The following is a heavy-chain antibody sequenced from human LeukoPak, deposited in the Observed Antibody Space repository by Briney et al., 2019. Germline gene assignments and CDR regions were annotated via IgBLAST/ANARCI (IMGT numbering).Heavy chain of an antibody. J-gene: IGHJ4*02. Sequence: PSETLSLTCTVSGYSISSGYYWGWIRQPPGKGLEWIGSIYHSGSTYYNPSLKSRVTISVDTSKNQFSLKLSSVTAADTAVYYCARAQPEADYWGQGTLVTVSS. V-gene: IGHV4-38-2*02. CDR2: IYHSGST. CDR1: GYSISSGYY. CDR3: ARAQPEADY. D-gene: IGHD1-14*01.